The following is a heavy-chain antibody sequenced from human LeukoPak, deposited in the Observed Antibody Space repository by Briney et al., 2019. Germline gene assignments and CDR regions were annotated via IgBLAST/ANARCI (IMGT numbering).Heavy chain of an antibody. CDR1: GFTFSNAW. D-gene: IGHD3-16*02. CDR3: TTEYDYVWGSYRYILSLDY. J-gene: IGHJ4*02. Sequence: PGGSLRLTCAASGFTFSNAWMSWVRQAPGKGLEWVGRIKSKTDGGTTDYVAPVKGRFTISRDNSKNTLYLQMNSLKTEDTAVYYCTTEYDYVWGSYRYILSLDYWGQGTLVTVSS. CDR2: IKSKTDGGTT. V-gene: IGHV3-15*01.